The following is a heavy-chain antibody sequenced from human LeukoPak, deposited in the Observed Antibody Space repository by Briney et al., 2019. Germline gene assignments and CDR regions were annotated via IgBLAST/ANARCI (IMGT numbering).Heavy chain of an antibody. CDR3: AKSGRYNTLTGYYIDY. Sequence: SQTLSLTCTVSGGSISSGDSHWSWIRQPPGKGLEWIGYIYYGGTIYYNPSLKSRVTISIDTSKNQCSLKLSSVTAADTAVYYCAKSGRYNTLTGYYIDYWGQGALVTVSS. V-gene: IGHV4-30-4*01. CDR1: GGSISSGDSH. D-gene: IGHD3-9*01. J-gene: IGHJ4*02. CDR2: IYYGGTI.